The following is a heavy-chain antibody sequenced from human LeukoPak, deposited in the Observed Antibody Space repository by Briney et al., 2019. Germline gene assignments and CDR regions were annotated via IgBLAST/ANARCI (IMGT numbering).Heavy chain of an antibody. CDR3: ARAASGYSYGHEDY. V-gene: IGHV4-59*01. J-gene: IGHJ4*02. CDR2: IYYSGST. D-gene: IGHD5-18*01. Sequence: SETLSLTCTVSGGSISSYYWSWIRQPPGKGLEWIGYIYYSGSTNYNPSLKSRVTISVDTSKNQFSLKLNSVTAADTAVYYCARAASGYSYGHEDYWGQGTLVTVSS. CDR1: GGSISSYY.